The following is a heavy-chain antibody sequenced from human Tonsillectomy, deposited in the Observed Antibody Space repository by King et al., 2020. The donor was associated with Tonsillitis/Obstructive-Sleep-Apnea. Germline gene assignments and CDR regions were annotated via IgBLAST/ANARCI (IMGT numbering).Heavy chain of an antibody. Sequence: QLVQSGGGVVQPGRSLRLSCAASGFTFSSYAIHWVRQAPGKGLEWVAVISYGGSNKYYADSVKGRFTISRDNSKNTLYLQMNSLRVEDTAVYYCAREAMATTYIDYWGQGTLVTVSS. CDR2: ISYGGSNK. J-gene: IGHJ4*02. CDR3: AREAMATTYIDY. D-gene: IGHD5-24*01. V-gene: IGHV3-30*04. CDR1: GFTFSSYA.